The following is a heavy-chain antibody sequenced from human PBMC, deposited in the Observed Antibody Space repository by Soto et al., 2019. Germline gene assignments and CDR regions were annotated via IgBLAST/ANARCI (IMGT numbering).Heavy chain of an antibody. J-gene: IGHJ6*02. CDR1: GGSISSGGYY. V-gene: IGHV4-31*03. CDR2: IYYSGST. D-gene: IGHD5-12*01. Sequence: QVQLQESGPGLVKPSQTLSLTCTVSGGSISSGGYYWSWIRQHPGKGLEWIGYIYYSGSTYYNPSLKSRVTISVDTSKNQSSLKLSSVTAADTAVYYCASGLRSFYYYYYGMDVWGQGTTVTVSS. CDR3: ASGLRSFYYYYYGMDV.